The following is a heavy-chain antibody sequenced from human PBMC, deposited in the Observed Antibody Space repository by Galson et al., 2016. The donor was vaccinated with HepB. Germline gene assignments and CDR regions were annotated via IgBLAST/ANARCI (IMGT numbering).Heavy chain of an antibody. Sequence: ETLSLTCTVSGGSINNYYWNWIRQPPGKGLEWIRYIYYNGFTNYNPSLESRVTISVDTSKNQLSLRLSSVTAADTAVYYCARWNEGCDYWGQGTLVSVSS. J-gene: IGHJ4*02. V-gene: IGHV4-59*01. CDR3: ARWNEGCDY. D-gene: IGHD1-1*01. CDR1: GGSINNYY. CDR2: IYYNGFT.